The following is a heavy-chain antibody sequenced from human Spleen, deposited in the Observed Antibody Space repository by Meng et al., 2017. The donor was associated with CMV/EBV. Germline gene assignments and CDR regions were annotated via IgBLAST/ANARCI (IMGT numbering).Heavy chain of an antibody. V-gene: IGHV1-18*01. D-gene: IGHD6-19*01. CDR2: ISAYNGNT. Sequence: ASVKVSCKASGYTFTSYGISWVRQAPGQGLEWMGWISAYNGNTNYAQKLQGRVTMTTDTSTSTAYMELRSLRSDDTAVYYCARDLSNSGWYSMPPFDYWGQGTLVTVSS. CDR1: GYTFTSYG. CDR3: ARDLSNSGWYSMPPFDY. J-gene: IGHJ4*02.